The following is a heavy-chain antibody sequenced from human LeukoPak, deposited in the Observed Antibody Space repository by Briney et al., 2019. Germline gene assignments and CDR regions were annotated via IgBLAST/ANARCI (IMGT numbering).Heavy chain of an antibody. J-gene: IGHJ4*02. CDR2: IYYSGST. V-gene: IGHV4-39*07. CDR1: GGSISSSSYY. D-gene: IGHD3-22*01. Sequence: PSETLSLTCTVSGGSISSSSYYWGWIRQPPGKGLEWIGSIYYSGSTYYNPSLKSRVTISVDTSKNQFSLKLSSVTAADTAVYYCAREWDYYDSSGYLYHFDYWGQGTLVTVSS. CDR3: AREWDYYDSSGYLYHFDY.